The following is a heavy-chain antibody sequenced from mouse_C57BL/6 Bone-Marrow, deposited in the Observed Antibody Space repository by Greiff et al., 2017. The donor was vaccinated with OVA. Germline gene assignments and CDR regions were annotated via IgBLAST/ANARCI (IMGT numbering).Heavy chain of an antibody. CDR3: ARVGSSLYYYAMDY. CDR1: GFTFSSYA. D-gene: IGHD1-1*01. CDR2: ISDGGSYT. Sequence: DVQLVESGGGLVKPGGSLKLSCAASGFTFSSYAMSWVRQTPEKRLEWVATISDGGSYTYYPDNVKGRFTISRDNAKNNLYLQMSHLKSEDTAMYYCARVGSSLYYYAMDYWGQGTSVTVSS. J-gene: IGHJ4*01. V-gene: IGHV5-4*01.